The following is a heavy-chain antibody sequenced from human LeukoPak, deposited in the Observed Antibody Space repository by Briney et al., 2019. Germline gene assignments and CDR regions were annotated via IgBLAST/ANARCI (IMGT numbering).Heavy chain of an antibody. V-gene: IGHV1-46*01. Sequence: ASVKVSCKASGYTFTSYYMHWVRQAPGQGLEWMGIIDPSGGSTRYPQKFQGRVTMTGDTSTSTVYMELSSLRFEDTAVYYCARGSTYCGSISCPMINCDYWGRGTLVTVSS. CDR1: GYTFTSYY. CDR3: ARGSTYCGSISCPMINCDY. J-gene: IGHJ4*02. CDR2: IDPSGGST. D-gene: IGHD2-2*01.